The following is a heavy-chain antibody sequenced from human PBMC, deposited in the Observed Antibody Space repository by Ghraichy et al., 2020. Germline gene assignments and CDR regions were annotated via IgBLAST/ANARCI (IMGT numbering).Heavy chain of an antibody. D-gene: IGHD3-22*01. CDR1: GFTFSSYS. CDR3: ARHLADHFDSSGYLLDY. Sequence: GGSLRLSCAASGFTFSSYSMNWVRQAPGKGLEWVSSIGSNGNYIYYADSVKGLFTISRDNAKNSLYLQMNSLRAEDTAVYYCARHLADHFDSSGYLLDYWGQGTLVTVSS. J-gene: IGHJ4*02. V-gene: IGHV3-21*01. CDR2: IGSNGNYI.